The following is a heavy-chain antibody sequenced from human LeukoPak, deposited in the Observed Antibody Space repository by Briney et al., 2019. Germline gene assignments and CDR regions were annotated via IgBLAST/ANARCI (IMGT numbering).Heavy chain of an antibody. J-gene: IGHJ6*03. Sequence: ASVKVSCKASGYTFTGYYMHWVRQAPGQGLEWMGWVNPNSGGTNYAQKFQGRVTMTRNTSISTAYMELSSLRSEDTAVYYCARGQRLVGYYYDSSGYYYYYMDVWGKGTTVTVSS. CDR3: ARGQRLVGYYYDSSGYYYYYMDV. V-gene: IGHV1-2*02. D-gene: IGHD3-22*01. CDR1: GYTFTGYY. CDR2: VNPNSGGT.